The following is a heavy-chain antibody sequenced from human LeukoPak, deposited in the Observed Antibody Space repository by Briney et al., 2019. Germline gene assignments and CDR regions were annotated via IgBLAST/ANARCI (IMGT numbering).Heavy chain of an antibody. Sequence: PGGSLRLSCAASGFTFSSYGMHWVRQAPGKGLEWVAVIWYDGSNKYYADSVKGRFTISRDNSKNTLYLQMNSLRAEDTAVYYCARAPPNWNYYRCYYYGMDVWGQGTTVTVSS. J-gene: IGHJ6*02. D-gene: IGHD1-7*01. CDR1: GFTFSSYG. CDR3: ARAPPNWNYYRCYYYGMDV. CDR2: IWYDGSNK. V-gene: IGHV3-33*01.